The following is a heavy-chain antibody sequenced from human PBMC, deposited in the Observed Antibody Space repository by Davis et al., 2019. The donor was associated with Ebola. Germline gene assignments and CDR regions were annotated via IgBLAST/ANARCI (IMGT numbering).Heavy chain of an antibody. D-gene: IGHD2-2*01. V-gene: IGHV3-23*01. CDR2: ISGSGGST. J-gene: IGHJ6*03. Sequence: LSLTCAASGFTFSSYAMSWVRQAPGKGLEWVSAISGSGGSTYYADSVKGRFTISRDNSKNTLYLQMNSLRAEDTAVYYCAKGRYCSSTSCNYYYYYMDVWGKGTTVTVSS. CDR3: AKGRYCSSTSCNYYYYYMDV. CDR1: GFTFSSYA.